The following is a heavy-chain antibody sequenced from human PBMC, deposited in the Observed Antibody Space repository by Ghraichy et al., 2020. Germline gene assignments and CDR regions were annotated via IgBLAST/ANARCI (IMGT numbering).Heavy chain of an antibody. CDR1: GFSFSSYS. V-gene: IGHV3-21*01. CDR2: ISSSGTYI. Sequence: LSLTCADSGFSFSSYSMNWVRQAPGKGLEWVSSISSSGTYIYYADSVKGRFTISRDNAKNSLYLQLKSLRAEDTSVFYCARDFSGRADYGMDVWGQGTTVTVSS. J-gene: IGHJ6*02. D-gene: IGHD3-10*01. CDR3: ARDFSGRADYGMDV.